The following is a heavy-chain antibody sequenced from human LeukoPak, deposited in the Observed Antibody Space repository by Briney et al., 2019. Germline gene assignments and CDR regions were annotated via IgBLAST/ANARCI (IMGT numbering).Heavy chain of an antibody. CDR2: ISSSSSYI. J-gene: IGHJ6*02. D-gene: IGHD6-13*01. CDR3: ARDGIAAAGTRGPYYYGMDV. Sequence: GGSLRLSCAASGFTFSSYSMNWVRQAPGKGLEWVSSISSSSSYIYYADSVKGRFTISRDHAKNSLYLQMNSLRAEDTAVYYCARDGIAAAGTRGPYYYGMDVWGQGTTVTVSS. CDR1: GFTFSSYS. V-gene: IGHV3-21*01.